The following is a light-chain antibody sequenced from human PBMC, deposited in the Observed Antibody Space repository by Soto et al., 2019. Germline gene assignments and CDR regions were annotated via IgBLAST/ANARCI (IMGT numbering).Light chain of an antibody. J-gene: IGKJ1*01. V-gene: IGKV3-15*01. CDR3: QQYAILWT. CDR1: QSVSSN. CDR2: GAS. Sequence: EIVMTQSPATLSVSPGERATLSCRASQSVSSNLAWYQQKPGQAPRLLIYGASTRATGIPARFSGSGSGTEFTLTISSLQPDDSATYYCQQYAILWTFGQGTKVDIK.